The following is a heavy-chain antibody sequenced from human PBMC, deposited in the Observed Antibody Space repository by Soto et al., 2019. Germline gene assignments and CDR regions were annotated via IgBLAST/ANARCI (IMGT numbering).Heavy chain of an antibody. CDR3: ARLRYSSGWNGGYYYYGMDV. Sequence: SETLSLTCTVSGGSISSSSYYWGWMRQPPGKGLEWIGRIYYSGSTYYNQSLKSRVTISVDTSKNQSSLKLSSVTAADTAVDVCARLRYSSGWNGGYYYYGMDVWGQGTTVTVSS. V-gene: IGHV4-39*01. J-gene: IGHJ6*02. CDR2: IYYSGST. D-gene: IGHD6-19*01. CDR1: GGSISSSSYY.